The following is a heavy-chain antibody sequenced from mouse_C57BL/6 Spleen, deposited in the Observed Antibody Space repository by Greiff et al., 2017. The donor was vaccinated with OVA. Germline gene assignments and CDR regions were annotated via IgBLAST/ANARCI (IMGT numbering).Heavy chain of an antibody. Sequence: QVTLKVSGPGLLQPSQTLRLTCSFSGFSLSTFGMGVGWIRQPSGKGLEWLAHIWWDEDNYYNPALKSRLKISNDTSKNQVCLKIANVDTADTATDYCACINSYGIRRSWFAYWGQGTLVTVSA. CDR2: IWWDEDN. CDR3: ACINSYGIRRSWFAY. CDR1: GFSLSTFGMG. J-gene: IGHJ3*01. D-gene: IGHD1-1*01. V-gene: IGHV8-8*01.